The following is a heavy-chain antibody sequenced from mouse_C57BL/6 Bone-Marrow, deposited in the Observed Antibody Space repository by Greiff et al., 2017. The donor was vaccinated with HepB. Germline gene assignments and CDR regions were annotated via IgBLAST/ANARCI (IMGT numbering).Heavy chain of an antibody. V-gene: IGHV1-54*01. Sequence: SGAELVRPGTSVKVSCKASGYAFTNYLIEWVKQRPGQGLEWIGVINPGSGGTNYNEKFKGKATLTADKSSSTAYMQLSSLTSEDSAVYFCARATTVVADYFDYWGQGTTLTVSS. CDR3: ARATTVVADYFDY. J-gene: IGHJ2*01. D-gene: IGHD1-1*01. CDR2: INPGSGGT. CDR1: GYAFTNYL.